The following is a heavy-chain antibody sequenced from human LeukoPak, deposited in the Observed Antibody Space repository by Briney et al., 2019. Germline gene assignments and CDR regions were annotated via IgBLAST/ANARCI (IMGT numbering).Heavy chain of an antibody. CDR3: ASPHGGNPPDAFDI. Sequence: ASVKVSCKASGYTFTSYAMNWVRQAPGQGLEWMGWINTNTGNPTYAQGFTGRFVFSLDTSVSTAYLQWSSLKASDTAMYYCASPHGGNPPDAFDIWGQGTMVTVSS. CDR1: GYTFTSYA. D-gene: IGHD4-23*01. V-gene: IGHV7-4-1*02. J-gene: IGHJ3*02. CDR2: INTNTGNP.